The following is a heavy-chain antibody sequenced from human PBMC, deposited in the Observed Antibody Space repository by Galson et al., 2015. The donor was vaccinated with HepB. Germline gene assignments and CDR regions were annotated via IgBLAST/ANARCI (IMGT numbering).Heavy chain of an antibody. D-gene: IGHD4-23*01. Sequence: SLRLSCAASGFTFSSYSMNWVRQAPGEGLEWVSTISGSGTSTYYADPVKGRFTVSRDNSKNTLYLQMNSLRAEDTAVYYCARDRTTVVTKGGGDAFDIWGQGTMVTVSS. CDR1: GFTFSSYS. V-gene: IGHV3-23*01. CDR2: ISGSGTST. CDR3: ARDRTTVVTKGGGDAFDI. J-gene: IGHJ3*02.